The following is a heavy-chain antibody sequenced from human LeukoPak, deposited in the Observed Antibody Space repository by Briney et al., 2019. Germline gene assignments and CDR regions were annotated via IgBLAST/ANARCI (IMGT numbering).Heavy chain of an antibody. CDR3: ASLNSGSYCVPHCRFDP. J-gene: IGHJ5*02. CDR2: IYSGGST. V-gene: IGHV3-53*01. Sequence: GGSLRLSCAASGFTVSSNYMSWVRQAPGKGLEWVSVIYSGGSTYYADSVKGRFTISRDNSKSTLYIQMNSLRAEDTAVYYRASLNSGSYCVPHCRFDPWGQGTLVTVSS. D-gene: IGHD1-26*01. CDR1: GFTVSSNY.